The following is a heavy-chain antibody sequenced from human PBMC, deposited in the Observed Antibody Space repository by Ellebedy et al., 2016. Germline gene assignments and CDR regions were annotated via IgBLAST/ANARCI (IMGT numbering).Heavy chain of an antibody. J-gene: IGHJ4*02. Sequence: GESLKISCAASGFTFSSYSMNWVRQAPGKGLEWVSSISSSSSYIYYADSVKGRFTISRDNAKNSLYLQMNSLRAEDTAVYYCARERRPYNWNYYSYWGQGTLVTVSS. CDR2: ISSSSSYI. CDR1: GFTFSSYS. CDR3: ARERRPYNWNYYSY. V-gene: IGHV3-21*01. D-gene: IGHD1-7*01.